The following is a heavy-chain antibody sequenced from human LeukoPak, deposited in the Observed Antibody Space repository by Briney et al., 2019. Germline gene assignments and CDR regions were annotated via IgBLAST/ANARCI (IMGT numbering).Heavy chain of an antibody. CDR3: ARNQWELPPYYYYYMDV. V-gene: IGHV3-7*01. CDR1: GFTFSSYW. J-gene: IGHJ6*03. D-gene: IGHD1-26*01. CDR2: IKQDGSEK. Sequence: GGSLRLSCAASGFTFSSYWMSWVRQAPGKGLEWVANIKQDGSEKYYVDSVKGRFTISRDNAKNSLYLQMNSLRAEDTAVYYCARNQWELPPYYYYYMDVWGKGTTVTVSS.